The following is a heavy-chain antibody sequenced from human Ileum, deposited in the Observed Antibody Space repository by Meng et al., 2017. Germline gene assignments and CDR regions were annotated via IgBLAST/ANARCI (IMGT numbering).Heavy chain of an antibody. D-gene: IGHD1-26*01. CDR3: ATLSYSSLGY. Sequence: HVQLVGAGGGLVKPGGSLRLSCAASGITFSDYYMSWIRQAPGKGLEWVSYISNSGSNIYYVDSVKGRFTISRDNAKNSLYLQMNSLRAEDTAVYYCATLSYSSLGYWGQGTLVTVSS. V-gene: IGHV3-11*01. CDR1: GITFSDYY. CDR2: ISNSGSNI. J-gene: IGHJ4*02.